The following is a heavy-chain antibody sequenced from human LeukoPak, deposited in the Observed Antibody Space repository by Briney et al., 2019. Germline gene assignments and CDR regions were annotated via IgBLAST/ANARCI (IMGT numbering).Heavy chain of an antibody. V-gene: IGHV4-61*02. CDR1: GGSISSGSYY. Sequence: SETLSLTCTVSGGSISSGSYYWSWIRQPAGKGLEWIGRIYTSGSTNYNPSPKSRVTISVDTSKNQFSLKLSSVTAADTAVYYCARSTDSSGYYQRYFDYWGQGTLVTVSS. CDR2: IYTSGST. J-gene: IGHJ4*02. CDR3: ARSTDSSGYYQRYFDY. D-gene: IGHD3-22*01.